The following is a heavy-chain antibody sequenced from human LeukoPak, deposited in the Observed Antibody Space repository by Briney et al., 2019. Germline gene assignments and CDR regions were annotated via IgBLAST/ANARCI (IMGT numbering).Heavy chain of an antibody. CDR3: ARDLVRGRRKWENNGMDV. V-gene: IGHV1-18*01. CDR1: GYTSTNYG. CDR2: IIAYNGNT. Sequence: ASVKVSCKASGYTSTNYGISWVRQAPGQGLEWMGYIIAYNGNTNYAQNFQGRVTMTTDTSTSTAYMELRSLRSDDTAVYYCARDLVRGRRKWENNGMDVWGQGTRVTVSS. D-gene: IGHD1-26*01. J-gene: IGHJ6*02.